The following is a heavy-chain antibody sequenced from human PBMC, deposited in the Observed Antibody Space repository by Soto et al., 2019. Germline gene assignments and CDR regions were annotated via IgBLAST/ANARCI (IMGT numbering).Heavy chain of an antibody. CDR3: ARCVRGSSSRFFDY. J-gene: IGHJ4*02. D-gene: IGHD6-13*01. V-gene: IGHV1-8*01. CDR2: MNPNSGNT. CDR1: GYTFTSYD. Sequence: ASVKVSCKASGYTFTSYDINWVRQATGQGLEWMGWMNPNSGNTGYAQKFQGRVTMTRNTSISTAYMELSSLRSEDTAVYYCARCVRGSSSRFFDYWGQGTLVTVSS.